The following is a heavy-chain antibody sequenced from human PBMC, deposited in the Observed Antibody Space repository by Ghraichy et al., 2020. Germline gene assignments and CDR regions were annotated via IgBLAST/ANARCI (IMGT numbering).Heavy chain of an antibody. CDR3: ARLPPLSGYFDY. CDR1: GGSISSSSYY. D-gene: IGHD2/OR15-2a*01. CDR2: IYYSGST. J-gene: IGHJ4*02. Sequence: SETLSLTCTVSGGSISSSSYYWGWIRQPPGKGLEWIGSIYYSGSTYYNPSLKSRVTISVDTSKNQFSLKLSSVTAADTAVYYCARLPPLSGYFDYWGQGTLVTVSS. V-gene: IGHV4-39*01.